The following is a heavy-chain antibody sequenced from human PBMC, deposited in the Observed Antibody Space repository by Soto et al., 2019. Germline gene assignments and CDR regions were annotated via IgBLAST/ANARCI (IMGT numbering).Heavy chain of an antibody. CDR2: IWYDGSSK. J-gene: IGHJ4*02. CDR3: ARDPGGYCSGGSCQGGMFDY. Sequence: GGSLRLSCAASGFTFSNYGMHWVRQAPGKGLEWVAVIWYDGSSKYYTDSVKGRFTISRDNSKNTLYLQMNSLRAEDTAVYYCARDPGGYCSGGSCQGGMFDYWGQGTLVTVSS. V-gene: IGHV3-33*01. D-gene: IGHD2-15*01. CDR1: GFTFSNYG.